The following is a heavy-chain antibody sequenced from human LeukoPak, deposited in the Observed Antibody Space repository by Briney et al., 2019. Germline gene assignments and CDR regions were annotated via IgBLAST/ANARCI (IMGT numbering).Heavy chain of an antibody. CDR1: GGSISSGSYY. V-gene: IGHV4-61*02. Sequence: SETLSLTCTVSGGSISSGSYYWSWIRQPGGKGLEWIGRMYTSGSTNYNPSLKSRVTISVDTSKNQFSLKLSSVTAADTAVYYCAKDHCSSTSCYKGFDYWGQGTLVTVSS. D-gene: IGHD2-2*02. CDR2: MYTSGST. CDR3: AKDHCSSTSCYKGFDY. J-gene: IGHJ4*02.